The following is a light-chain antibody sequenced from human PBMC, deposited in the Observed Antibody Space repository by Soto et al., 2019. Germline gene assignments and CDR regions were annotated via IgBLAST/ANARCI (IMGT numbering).Light chain of an antibody. V-gene: IGKV3-11*01. CDR3: QQRSNWPPVT. Sequence: EVVLTQSPAILSLSPGERATLSCRASQSVKSSLAWYQQKPGQPPRLLIYDASHRATGIPARFSGSGSGTDFTLNISSLEPEDVAVYFCQQRSNWPPVTFGGGTKVQI. CDR2: DAS. CDR1: QSVKSS. J-gene: IGKJ4*01.